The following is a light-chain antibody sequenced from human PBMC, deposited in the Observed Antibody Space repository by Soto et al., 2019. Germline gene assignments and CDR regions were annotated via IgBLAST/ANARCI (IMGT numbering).Light chain of an antibody. CDR1: SSNIGSNT. V-gene: IGLV1-44*01. CDR2: SNN. Sequence: QSVLTQPPSASGTPGQRVTISCSGSSSNIGSNTVNWYQQLPGTASKLLIYSNNQRPSGVPDRFSGSKSGTSASLAISGLQSEDEADYYCAAWDDSLNAHWVFGGGTKLTVL. J-gene: IGLJ3*02. CDR3: AAWDDSLNAHWV.